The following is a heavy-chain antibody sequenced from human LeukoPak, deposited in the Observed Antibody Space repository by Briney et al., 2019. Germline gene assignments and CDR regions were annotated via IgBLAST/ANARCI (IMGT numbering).Heavy chain of an antibody. J-gene: IGHJ4*02. Sequence: PSETLSLTCIVSGGSISSSSYYWGWIRQPPGKGLEWIGEIYHSGSTNHNPSLKSRVTISVDKSKSQFSLNLSSVTAADTAVYYCARDDTGVIRGIRFHYWGQGTLVTVSS. CDR1: GGSISSSSYY. CDR2: IYHSGST. D-gene: IGHD3-10*01. V-gene: IGHV4-39*07. CDR3: ARDDTGVIRGIRFHY.